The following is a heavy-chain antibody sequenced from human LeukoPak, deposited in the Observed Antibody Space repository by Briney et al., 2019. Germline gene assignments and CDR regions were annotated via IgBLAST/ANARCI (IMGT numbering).Heavy chain of an antibody. V-gene: IGHV1-46*01. J-gene: IGHJ4*02. CDR3: ASGAGRYYFDY. CDR2: INPSGGTT. CDR1: GYTFASYY. Sequence: ASVKVSCKASGYTFASYYMHWVRQAPGQGLEWMGIINPSGGTTSYAQKFQGRVTMTRDTSTSTVYMELSSLRSEDTAVYYCASGAGRYYFDYWGQGTLVTVSS. D-gene: IGHD6-19*01.